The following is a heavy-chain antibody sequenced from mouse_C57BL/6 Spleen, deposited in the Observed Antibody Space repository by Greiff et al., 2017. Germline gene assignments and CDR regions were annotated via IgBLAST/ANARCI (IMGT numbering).Heavy chain of an antibody. V-gene: IGHV1-82*01. Sequence: QVQLQQSGPELVKPGASVTISCKASGYAFSSSWMNWVKQRPGKGLEWIGRIYPGAGDPNYNGTFKGKATLTADKSSSTAYMQLSSLTSEDSAVYCCARVRAYDYDEGGDYWGQGTTRTVSS. D-gene: IGHD2-4*01. CDR3: ARVRAYDYDEGGDY. CDR2: IYPGAGDP. J-gene: IGHJ2*01. CDR1: GYAFSSSW.